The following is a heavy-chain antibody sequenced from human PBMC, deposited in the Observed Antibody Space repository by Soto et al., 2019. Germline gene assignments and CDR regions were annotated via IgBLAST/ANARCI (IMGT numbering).Heavy chain of an antibody. V-gene: IGHV3-15*01. J-gene: IGHJ6*02. Sequence: EVQLVESGGGLVKPGGSLRLSCAASGFTFSNAWMSWVRQAPGKGLEWVGRIKSKTDGGTTDYAAPVKGRFTISRDDSKNTQYLQMNSLKTEDTAVYYGTTPYGSGSYYPYYDGMDVWGQGTPVTVSS. D-gene: IGHD3-10*01. CDR1: GFTFSNAW. CDR3: TTPYGSGSYYPYYDGMDV. CDR2: IKSKTDGGTT.